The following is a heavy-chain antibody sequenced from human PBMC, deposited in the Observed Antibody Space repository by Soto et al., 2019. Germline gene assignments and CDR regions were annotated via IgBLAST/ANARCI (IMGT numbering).Heavy chain of an antibody. Sequence: ASVKVSCKASGFTFTSSAMQWVRQARGQRLEWMGWINAGNGNTKYSQKFQGRVTITRGTSASTAYMELSSLRSEDTAVYYCARDLLRYFDWLQGTYYYYGMDVWGQGTTVTVSS. D-gene: IGHD3-9*01. CDR2: INAGNGNT. V-gene: IGHV1-3*01. CDR3: ARDLLRYFDWLQGTYYYYGMDV. CDR1: GFTFTSSA. J-gene: IGHJ6*02.